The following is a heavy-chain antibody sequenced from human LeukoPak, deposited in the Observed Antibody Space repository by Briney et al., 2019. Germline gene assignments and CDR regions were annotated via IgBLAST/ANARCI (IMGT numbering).Heavy chain of an antibody. CDR2: ISAYNGNT. D-gene: IGHD3-10*01. V-gene: IGHV1-18*01. CDR3: ARVRSAYYFDY. Sequence: GASVKVSCKASGYTFTSYGISWVRQAPGQGFEWMGWISAYNGNTNYAQKLQGRVTMTTDTSTSTAYMELSSLRSEDTAVYYCARVRSAYYFDYWGQGTLVTVSS. J-gene: IGHJ4*02. CDR1: GYTFTSYG.